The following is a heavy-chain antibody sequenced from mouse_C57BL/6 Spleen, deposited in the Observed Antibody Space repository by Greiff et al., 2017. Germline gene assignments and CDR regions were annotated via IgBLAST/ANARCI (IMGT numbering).Heavy chain of an antibody. D-gene: IGHD3-2*02. Sequence: EVQLQQSGPELVKPGASVKISCKASGYSFTGYYMNWVKQSPEKSLEWIGEINPSTGGTTYNQKFKAKATLTVDKSSSTAYMQLKSLTSEDSAVYYCARSSAGYPLYAMDYWGQGTSVTVSS. CDR2: INPSTGGT. J-gene: IGHJ4*01. CDR3: ARSSAGYPLYAMDY. CDR1: GYSFTGYY. V-gene: IGHV1-42*01.